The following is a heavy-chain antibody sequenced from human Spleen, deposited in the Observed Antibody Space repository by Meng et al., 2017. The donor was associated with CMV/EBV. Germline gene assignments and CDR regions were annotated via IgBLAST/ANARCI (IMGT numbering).Heavy chain of an antibody. CDR3: ARVPAPYYYDSSGPFDH. D-gene: IGHD3-22*01. CDR2: INTHNENT. V-gene: IGHV1-18*01. J-gene: IGHJ4*02. Sequence: ASVKVSCKASGYTFTSHGIFWVRQAPGQGLEWMGWINTHNENTNYAQNLQGRVSMTTDTSTNTAYMDLRSLKSDDTAVYYCARVPAPYYYDSSGPFDHWGQGTLVTVSS. CDR1: GYTFTSHG.